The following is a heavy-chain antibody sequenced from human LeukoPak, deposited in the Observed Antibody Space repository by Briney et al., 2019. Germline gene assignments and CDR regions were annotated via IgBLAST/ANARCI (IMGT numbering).Heavy chain of an antibody. J-gene: IGHJ5*02. V-gene: IGHV1-69*13. CDR3: ARDVSAGIYYWFDP. CDR1: GGTFSSYA. CDR2: IIPIFGTA. D-gene: IGHD6-13*01. Sequence: GASAKVSCKASGGTFSSYAISWVRQAPGQGLEWMGGIIPIFGTANYAQKFQGRVTITADESTSTAYTELSSLRSEDTAVYYCARDVSAGIYYWFDPWGQGTLVTVSS.